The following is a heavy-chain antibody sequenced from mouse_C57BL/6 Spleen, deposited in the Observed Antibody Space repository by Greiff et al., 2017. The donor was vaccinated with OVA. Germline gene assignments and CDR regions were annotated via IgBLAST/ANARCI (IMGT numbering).Heavy chain of an antibody. CDR3: ARLTPHYYAMDY. CDR2: INPNNGGT. Sequence: VQLQQSGPELVKPGASVKIPCKASGYTFTDYNMDWVKQSHGKSLEWIGDINPNNGGTIYNQKFKGKATLTVDKSSSTAYMELRSLTSEDTAVYYCARLTPHYYAMDYWGQGTSVTVSS. J-gene: IGHJ4*01. V-gene: IGHV1-18*01. CDR1: GYTFTDYN.